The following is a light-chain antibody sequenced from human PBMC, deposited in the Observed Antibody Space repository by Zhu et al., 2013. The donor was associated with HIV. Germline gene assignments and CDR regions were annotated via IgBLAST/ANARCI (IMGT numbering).Light chain of an antibody. CDR1: NSDVGGYNY. CDR3: SSHRGTGVV. J-gene: IGLJ2*01. CDR2: GVS. V-gene: IGLV2-14*01. Sequence: QSDLTQPASVSGSPGQSITISCTGTNSDVGGYNYVSWYQQHPGKAPKLIIYGVSNRPSGVSDRFSGSKSANTASLTISGLQAEDEALYYCSSHRGTGVVFGGGTDLTVL.